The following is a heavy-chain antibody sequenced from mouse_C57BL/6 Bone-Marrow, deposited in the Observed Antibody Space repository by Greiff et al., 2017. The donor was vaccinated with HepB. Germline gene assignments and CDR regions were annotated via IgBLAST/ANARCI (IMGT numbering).Heavy chain of an antibody. Sequence: QVQLQQSGAELVRPGTSVKVSCKASGYAFTNYLLAWVKQRPGQGLEWIGVINPGSGGTNYNEKFKGKATLTADKSSSTACMQLSSLTSEDAAVYFCARSVVGAMDYWGQGTSVTGSS. CDR3: ARSVVGAMDY. D-gene: IGHD1-1*01. CDR2: INPGSGGT. J-gene: IGHJ4*01. CDR1: GYAFTNYL. V-gene: IGHV1-54*01.